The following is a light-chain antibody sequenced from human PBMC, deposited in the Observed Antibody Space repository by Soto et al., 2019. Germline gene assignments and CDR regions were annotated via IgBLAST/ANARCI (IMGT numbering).Light chain of an antibody. CDR3: QQYGSSGT. J-gene: IGKJ1*01. V-gene: IGKV3-20*01. CDR2: GAS. CDR1: QSVSSSY. Sequence: EIVLTQSPGTLSLSPGERATLSCRASQSVSSSYLAWYQQKPGQAPRLLIYGASSRATGIPDRFSGSGSGTDFTLTITRLEPEDFAVYYCQQYGSSGTFGQGTKGGYQ.